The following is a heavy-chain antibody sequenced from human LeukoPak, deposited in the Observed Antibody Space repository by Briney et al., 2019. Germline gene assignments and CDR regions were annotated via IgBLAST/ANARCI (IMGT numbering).Heavy chain of an antibody. V-gene: IGHV4-59*01. CDR3: ARGGYDILTGYYTIDY. Sequence: SETLSLTCTVSDGSINSYYWNWIRQPPGKGLEWIGYIYYSGSTNYNPSLKSRVTISVDTSKNQFFLKLSSVTAADTAVYYCARGGYDILTGYYTIDYWGQGTLVTVSS. J-gene: IGHJ4*02. D-gene: IGHD3-9*01. CDR2: IYYSGST. CDR1: DGSINSYY.